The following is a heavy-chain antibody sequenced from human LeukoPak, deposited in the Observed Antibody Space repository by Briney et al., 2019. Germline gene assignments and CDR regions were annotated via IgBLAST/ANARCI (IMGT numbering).Heavy chain of an antibody. CDR3: TRGTPTIFGVVPTPYFDY. J-gene: IGHJ4*02. CDR1: GFTFGDYA. D-gene: IGHD3-3*01. Sequence: GGSLRLSCTASGFTFGDYAMSWFRQAPGKGLEWVGFTRSKAYGGTTEYAASVKGRFTISRDDSKSIAYLQMNSLKTEDTAVYYCTRGTPTIFGVVPTPYFDYWGQGTLVTVSS. CDR2: TRSKAYGGTT. V-gene: IGHV3-49*03.